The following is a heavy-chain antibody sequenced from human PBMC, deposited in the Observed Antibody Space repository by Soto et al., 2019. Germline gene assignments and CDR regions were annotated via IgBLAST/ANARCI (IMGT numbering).Heavy chain of an antibody. Sequence: PSQTLSLTCAISGDSVSSNSATWNWIRQSPSRGLEWLGRTYYRSKWYYDFVVSVKSRITVNPDTSKYQFSLQLNFVTPEDTALYYCARSGLARVATAAYMDAWGKGTTVTVSS. CDR2: TYYRSKWYY. V-gene: IGHV6-1*01. J-gene: IGHJ6*03. D-gene: IGHD5-12*01. CDR3: ARSGLARVATAAYMDA. CDR1: GDSVSSNSAT.